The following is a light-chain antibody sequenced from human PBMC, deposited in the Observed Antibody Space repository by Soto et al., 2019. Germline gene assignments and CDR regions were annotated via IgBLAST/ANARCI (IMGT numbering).Light chain of an antibody. CDR1: QGINSY. CDR3: QQSFSSRWT. J-gene: IGKJ1*01. V-gene: IGKV1-8*01. CDR2: SSS. Sequence: AIRMTQSPSSFSASTGDSVTITCRASQGINSYLAWYQQKPGKAPNLLIYSSSTLHSGVPSRFSGSGSGTDFTLTISSLQPEDFATYYCQQSFSSRWTFGQGTKVDIK.